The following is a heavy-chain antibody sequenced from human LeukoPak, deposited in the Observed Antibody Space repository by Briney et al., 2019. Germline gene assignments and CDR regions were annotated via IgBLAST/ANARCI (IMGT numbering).Heavy chain of an antibody. D-gene: IGHD3-10*01. Sequence: SVKVSCKASGGSFDNYAFSWVRQAPGQGLEWMGGIIPMFGTPHYAEKFQGRATITADESTSTAYMELSSLRSEDMAVYYCANKRSEETKQHHHGSGSYFNPWYYGMDVWGQGTKVSVSS. J-gene: IGHJ6*02. CDR1: GGSFDNYA. V-gene: IGHV1-69*13. CDR2: IIPMFGTP. CDR3: ANKRSEETKQHHHGSGSYFNPWYYGMDV.